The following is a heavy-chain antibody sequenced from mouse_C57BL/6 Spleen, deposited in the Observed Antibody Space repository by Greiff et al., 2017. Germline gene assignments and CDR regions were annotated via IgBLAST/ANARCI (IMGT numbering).Heavy chain of an antibody. J-gene: IGHJ2*01. V-gene: IGHV1-64*01. CDR2: IHPNSGST. CDR3: ARGYYGSSYGY. Sequence: QVQLQQPGAELVKPGASVKLSCKASGYTFTSYWMHWVKQRPGQGLEWIGMIHPNSGSTNYNEKFKRKATLTVDKSSSTAYMQSSSLSSEDSAVYCCARGYYGSSYGYWGQGTTLTVSS. CDR1: GYTFTSYW. D-gene: IGHD1-1*01.